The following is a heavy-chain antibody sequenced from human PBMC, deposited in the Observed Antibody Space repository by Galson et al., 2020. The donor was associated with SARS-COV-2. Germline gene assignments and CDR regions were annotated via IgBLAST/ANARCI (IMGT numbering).Heavy chain of an antibody. CDR2: ISSSSSYI. Sequence: KIGESLKISCAASGFTFSSYSMNWVRQAPGKGLEWVSSISSSSSYIYYADSVKGRFTISRDNAKNSLYLQMNSLRAEDTAVYYCASIFSGRHDYWGQGTLVTVSS. V-gene: IGHV3-21*01. J-gene: IGHJ4*02. D-gene: IGHD1-26*01. CDR3: ASIFSGRHDY. CDR1: GFTFSSYS.